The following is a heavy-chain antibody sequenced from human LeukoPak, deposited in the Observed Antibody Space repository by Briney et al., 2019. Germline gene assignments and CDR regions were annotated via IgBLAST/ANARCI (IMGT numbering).Heavy chain of an antibody. J-gene: IGHJ6*03. CDR1: GFTFSNAW. D-gene: IGHD2-2*01. V-gene: IGHV3-15*01. CDR2: IKSKTDGGTT. Sequence: PGGSLRLSCAASGFTFSNAWMSWVRQAPGKGLEWVGRIKSKTDGGTTDYAAPVKGRFTISRDDSKNTLYLQMNSLKTEDTAVYYCTTMNIVVVPAATTGQYYYYYYMDVWGKGTTVAVSS. CDR3: TTMNIVVVPAATTGQYYYYYYMDV.